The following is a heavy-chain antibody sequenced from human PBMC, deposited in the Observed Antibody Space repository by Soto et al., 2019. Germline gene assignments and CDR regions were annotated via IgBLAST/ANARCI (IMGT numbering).Heavy chain of an antibody. Sequence: GESLKISCKGSGYSFTSYWIGWVRQMPGKGLEWMGIIYPGDSDTRYSPSFQGQVTISADKSISTAYLQWSSLKASDTAMYYCARVASSSSGYYYGMDVGGQGTTVTVSS. CDR2: IYPGDSDT. J-gene: IGHJ6*02. CDR1: GYSFTSYW. CDR3: ARVASSSSGYYYGMDV. D-gene: IGHD6-6*01. V-gene: IGHV5-51*01.